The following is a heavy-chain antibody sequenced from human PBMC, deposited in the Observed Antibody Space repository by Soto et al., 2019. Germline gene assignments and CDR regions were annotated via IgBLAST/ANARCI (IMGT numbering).Heavy chain of an antibody. J-gene: IGHJ4*02. V-gene: IGHV3-72*01. Sequence: GDPSLPWAGCGWILGYHYIDWVPQAPGEGLGWVGRSRDKAQGYSNAYAASVKGRFTTSRDESKNSVYLQMNSLKTEDAAVYYCVRATYFSDSSGYTRCFDSWGQGTLVTVSS. CDR1: GWILGYHY. D-gene: IGHD3-22*01. CDR3: VRATYFSDSSGYTRCFDS. CDR2: SRDKAQGYSN.